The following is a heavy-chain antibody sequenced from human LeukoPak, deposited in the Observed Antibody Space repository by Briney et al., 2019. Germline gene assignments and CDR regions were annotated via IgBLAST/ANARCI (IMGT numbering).Heavy chain of an antibody. CDR3: ARHRYYYGSGSPSLGVLYYYYGMDV. Sequence: SETLSLTCPVSGGSISRSSYYWGWIRESLGKGLEWLGSIYCSGCTLYNPSLKSRFTISVDTSKNHFSLKLSSVTAADTAVYYCARHRYYYGSGSPSLGVLYYYYGMDVWGQGTTVTVSS. J-gene: IGHJ6*02. CDR2: IYCSGCT. V-gene: IGHV4-39*01. CDR1: GGSISRSSYY. D-gene: IGHD3-10*01.